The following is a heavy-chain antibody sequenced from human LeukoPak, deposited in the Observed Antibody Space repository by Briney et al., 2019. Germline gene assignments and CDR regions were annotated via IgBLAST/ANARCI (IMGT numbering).Heavy chain of an antibody. Sequence: GGSLRLSCAASGFTFDDYAMHWVRQAPEKGLEWVSGISWNSGSIGYADSVKGRFTISRDNAKNSLYLQMNSLRAEDTALYYCAKGTRQWLVRFDYWGQGTLVTVSS. J-gene: IGHJ4*02. CDR3: AKGTRQWLVRFDY. CDR1: GFTFDDYA. CDR2: ISWNSGSI. D-gene: IGHD6-19*01. V-gene: IGHV3-9*01.